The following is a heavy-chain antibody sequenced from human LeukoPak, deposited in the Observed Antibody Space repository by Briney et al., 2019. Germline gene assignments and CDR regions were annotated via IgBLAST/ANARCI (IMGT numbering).Heavy chain of an antibody. Sequence: GGSLRLSCAASGFTFSSYSMNWVRQAPGKGLEWVSSISGSSTYVYYADSMRGRFTISRDDAKNSLYLQMNSLRAEDTAVYHCARGVSGRYYDFDYWGQGTLVTVSS. V-gene: IGHV3-21*06. CDR1: GFTFSSYS. J-gene: IGHJ4*02. CDR3: ARGVSGRYYDFDY. D-gene: IGHD1-26*01. CDR2: ISGSSTYV.